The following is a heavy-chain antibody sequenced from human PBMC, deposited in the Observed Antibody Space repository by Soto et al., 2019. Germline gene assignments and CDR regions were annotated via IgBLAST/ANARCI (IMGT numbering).Heavy chain of an antibody. Sequence: QVQLQESGPGLVKPSQTLSLTCTVSDGSMSSGGHFWSWIRQNPGEGLEWVGYIDYSGTTYYNPSLKSRVVVTVDTSKKQFSLKLSSVTAADTAVYYCARAYSDYGRYFVLWGRGTLVTVSS. V-gene: IGHV4-31*03. CDR1: DGSMSSGGHF. D-gene: IGHD4-17*01. J-gene: IGHJ2*01. CDR3: ARAYSDYGRYFVL. CDR2: IDYSGTT.